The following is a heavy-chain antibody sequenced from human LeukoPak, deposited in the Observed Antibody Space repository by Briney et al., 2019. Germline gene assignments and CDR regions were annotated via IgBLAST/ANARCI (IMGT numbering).Heavy chain of an antibody. CDR3: ARVKKLMPEFEF. CDR1: GYTFIDLY. Sequence: ASVKASCKASGYTFIDLYIHWVRQAPGQGLEWMGWINPNSGAIKYSQKFQGRVSMTRDTSITTVYMGLSSLRSDDTAVYYCARVKKLMPEFEFWGQGTLVTVSS. D-gene: IGHD2-2*01. CDR2: INPNSGAI. V-gene: IGHV1-2*02. J-gene: IGHJ4*02.